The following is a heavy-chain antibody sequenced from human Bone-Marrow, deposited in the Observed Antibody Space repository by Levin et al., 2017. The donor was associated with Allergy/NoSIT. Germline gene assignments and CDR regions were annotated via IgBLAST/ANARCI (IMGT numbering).Heavy chain of an antibody. CDR2: ISSSGSTI. Sequence: GGSLRLSCAASGFTFSSYEMNWVRQAPGKGLEWVSYISSSGSTIYYADSVKGRFTISRDNAKNSLYLQMNSLRAEDTAVYYCARAVPYSSATFFDYWGQGTLVTVSS. CDR1: GFTFSSYE. J-gene: IGHJ4*02. V-gene: IGHV3-48*03. CDR3: ARAVPYSSATFFDY. D-gene: IGHD6-25*01.